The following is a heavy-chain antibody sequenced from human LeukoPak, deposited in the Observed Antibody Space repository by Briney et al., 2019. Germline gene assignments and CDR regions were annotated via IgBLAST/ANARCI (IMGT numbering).Heavy chain of an antibody. D-gene: IGHD4-23*01. CDR1: GFSVGDNY. CDR3: TDAVAG. V-gene: IGHV3-53*05. CDR2: IYRDGST. J-gene: IGHJ4*02. Sequence: GGSLRLSCAASGFSVGDNYLTWVRQPPGKGLEWVSVIYRDGSTYYADSVKGRFTISRDNSKNTLYLQMNSLRVEDTAVYYRTDAVAGWGQGTLVTVSS.